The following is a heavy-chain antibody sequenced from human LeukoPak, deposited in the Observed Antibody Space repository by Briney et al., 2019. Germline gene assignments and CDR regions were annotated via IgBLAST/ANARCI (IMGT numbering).Heavy chain of an antibody. J-gene: IGHJ4*02. CDR2: ISSSSSYI. CDR1: GYTFSSYS. CDR3: ARGGSYYVIYFDY. D-gene: IGHD1-26*01. V-gene: IGHV3-21*01. Sequence: PGGSLRLSCAASGYTFSSYSMNWVRQAPGKGLEWVSSISSSSSYIYYADSVKGRFTISRDNAKNTLYLQMNTLRAEDTAVYYCARGGSYYVIYFDYWGQGTLVTVSS.